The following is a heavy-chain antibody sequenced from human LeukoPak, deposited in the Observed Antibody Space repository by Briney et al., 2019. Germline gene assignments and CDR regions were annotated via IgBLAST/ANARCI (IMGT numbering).Heavy chain of an antibody. CDR1: VLTFSKYW. V-gene: IGHV3-74*01. CDR2: INTDGTVT. Sequence: GGALRLSCAASVLTFSKYWMLWVRQAPGKGLESVSRINTDGTVTTYADSVKGRFTDSRDNADNTMFLQMNSVRDEDTAVYYCATKQWLAPPPDSWGQGTPVTVSS. CDR3: ATKQWLAPPPDS. J-gene: IGHJ4*02. D-gene: IGHD6-19*01.